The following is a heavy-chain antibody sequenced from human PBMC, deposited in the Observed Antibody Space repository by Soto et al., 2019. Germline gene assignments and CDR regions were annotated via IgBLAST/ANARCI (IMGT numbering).Heavy chain of an antibody. CDR2: IYYSGST. Sequence: PSETLSLTCTVSGGSISSSSYYWGRIRQPPGKGLEWIGSIYYSGSTYYNPSLKSRVTISVDTSKNQFSLKLSSVTAADTAVYYCARHVSKLYGTAGDFDYWGQGTLVTVSS. D-gene: IGHD4-4*01. CDR3: ARHVSKLYGTAGDFDY. V-gene: IGHV4-39*01. CDR1: GGSISSSSYY. J-gene: IGHJ4*02.